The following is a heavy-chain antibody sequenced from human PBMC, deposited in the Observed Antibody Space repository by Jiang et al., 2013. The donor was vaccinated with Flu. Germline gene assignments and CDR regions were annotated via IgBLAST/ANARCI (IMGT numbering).Heavy chain of an antibody. J-gene: IGHJ4*02. D-gene: IGHD6-19*01. V-gene: IGHV1-8*01. CDR3: ASVPAYSSGDIDY. Sequence: EVKKPGALVKVSCKASGYTFTSYDINWVRQATGQGLEWMGWMNPNSGNTGYAQKFQGRVIMTRNTSISTAYMELSSLRSEDTAVYYCASVPAYSSGDIDYWGQGTLVTVSS. CDR2: MNPNSGNT. CDR1: GYTFTSYD.